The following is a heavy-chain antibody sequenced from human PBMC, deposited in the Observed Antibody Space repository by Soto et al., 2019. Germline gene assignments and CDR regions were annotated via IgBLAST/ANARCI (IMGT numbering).Heavy chain of an antibody. D-gene: IGHD1-26*01. CDR2: IHAGNGNT. V-gene: IGHV1-3*01. CDR3: VRRIDPDY. CDR1: GYTFASYT. J-gene: IGHJ4*02. Sequence: GASVKVSCKASGYTFASYTVHWVRQAPGQRLEWMGWIHAGNGNTKYSQRFQDKITITRDTSATTVFMEMSSLTFEDTAVYYCVRRIDPDYWGQGTLVTVSS.